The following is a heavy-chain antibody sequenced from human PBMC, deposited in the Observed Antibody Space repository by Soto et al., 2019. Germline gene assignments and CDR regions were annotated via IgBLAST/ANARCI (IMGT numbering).Heavy chain of an antibody. CDR1: GGSISSGGYY. CDR2: IYYSGST. Sequence: PSVTLSLTCTVSGGSISSGGYYWSWIRQHPGKGLEWIGYIYYSGSTYYNPSLKSRVTISVDTSKNQFSLKLSSVTAADTAVYYCARAPIVVVVAARYYFDYWGQGTLVTVSS. D-gene: IGHD2-15*01. CDR3: ARAPIVVVVAARYYFDY. J-gene: IGHJ4*02. V-gene: IGHV4-31*03.